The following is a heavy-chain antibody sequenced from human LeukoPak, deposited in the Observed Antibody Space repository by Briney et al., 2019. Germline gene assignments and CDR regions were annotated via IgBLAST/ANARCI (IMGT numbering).Heavy chain of an antibody. CDR3: ARDRSRYCSSTSCYVDY. Sequence: GGSLRLSCAASGFTFSSYSMNWVRQAPGKGLEWVSSISSSSSYIYYADSVKGRFTISRDNAKNSLYLQMNSLRAEDTAVYYCARDRSRYCSSTSCYVDYWGQGTLVTVSS. CDR1: GFTFSSYS. V-gene: IGHV3-21*01. D-gene: IGHD2-2*01. J-gene: IGHJ4*02. CDR2: ISSSSSYI.